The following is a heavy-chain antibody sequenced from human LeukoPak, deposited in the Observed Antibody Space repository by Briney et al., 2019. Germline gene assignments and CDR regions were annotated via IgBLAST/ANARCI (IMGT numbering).Heavy chain of an antibody. CDR2: ISYDGSNK. CDR3: ARDRTTTVGFDY. V-gene: IGHV3-30-3*01. D-gene: IGHD4-17*01. Sequence: GGSLRLSCAASGFTFSSYAMHWVRQAPGKGLEWVAVISYDGSNKYYADSVKGRFTISRDNSKNTLYLQMNSLRAEDTAVYYCARDRTTTVGFDYWGQGTLVTVSS. CDR1: GFTFSSYA. J-gene: IGHJ4*02.